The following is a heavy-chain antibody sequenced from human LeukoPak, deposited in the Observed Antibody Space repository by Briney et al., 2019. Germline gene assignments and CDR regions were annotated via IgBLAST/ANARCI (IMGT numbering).Heavy chain of an antibody. CDR3: ARHFLHFDY. D-gene: IGHD2/OR15-2a*01. V-gene: IGHV4-39*01. Sequence: PSETLSLTCTVSGGSISSSSYYWGWIRQPPGKGLEWIGSIYYSGSTYYNPSLKSRVTISVDTSKNQFSLKLSSVTAADTAVYYCARHFLHFDYWGQGTLVTVSS. CDR1: GGSISSSSYY. CDR2: IYYSGST. J-gene: IGHJ4*02.